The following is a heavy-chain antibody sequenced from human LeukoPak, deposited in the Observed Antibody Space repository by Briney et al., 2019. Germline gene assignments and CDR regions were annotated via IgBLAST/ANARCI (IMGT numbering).Heavy chain of an antibody. D-gene: IGHD3-10*01. CDR2: ISVYNGNT. CDR3: ARRRELTKSLDY. Sequence: ASVKVSCMASGYSFNSYGISWVRQAPGQGLEWMGWISVYNGNTNYAQKLQGRVTMTTDTSTSTAYMELRSLRSDDTAVYYCARRRELTKSLDYWGQGTLVTVSS. V-gene: IGHV1-18*01. CDR1: GYSFNSYG. J-gene: IGHJ4*02.